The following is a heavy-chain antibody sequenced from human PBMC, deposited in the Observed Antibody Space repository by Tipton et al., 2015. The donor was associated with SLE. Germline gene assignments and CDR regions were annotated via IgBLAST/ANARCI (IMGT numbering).Heavy chain of an antibody. CDR3: ARGGAVAAYYYYGMDV. Sequence: TLSLTCTVSGGSISSYYWSWIRQPPGKGLEWIGYIYYSGSTNYNPSLKSRVPISVDTSKNQFSLKLSSVTAADTAVYYCARGGAVAAYYYYGMDVWGQGTTVTVSS. D-gene: IGHD6-19*01. CDR1: GGSISSYY. CDR2: IYYSGST. J-gene: IGHJ6*02. V-gene: IGHV4-59*01.